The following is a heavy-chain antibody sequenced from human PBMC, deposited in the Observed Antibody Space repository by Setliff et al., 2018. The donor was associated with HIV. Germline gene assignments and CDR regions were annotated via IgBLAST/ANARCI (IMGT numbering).Heavy chain of an antibody. CDR3: AKDRITGYYNFWSGPNFDY. Sequence: ETLSLSCTTSGFIFRSYTMNWVRQAPGKGLEWVSYVSGGGGKTDYADSVKGRFTISRDNSKNKLYLQMNRLRADDTAVYYCAKDRITGYYNFWSGPNFDYWGQGTLVTVSS. V-gene: IGHV3-23*01. J-gene: IGHJ4*02. CDR1: GFIFRSYT. D-gene: IGHD3-3*01. CDR2: VSGGGGKT.